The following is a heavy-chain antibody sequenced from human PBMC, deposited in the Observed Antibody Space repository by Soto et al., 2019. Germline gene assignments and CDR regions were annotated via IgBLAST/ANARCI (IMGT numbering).Heavy chain of an antibody. Sequence: SXTRSLDCRESRGSDPGCRWSRLQKPPGKGREYMGYIYYSGSTNYNYYLKGRGTISVDTSKNQFSLKLSSLTAAETSVYFCARHSLLLWPRCDGWGQGTLV. D-gene: IGHD2-15*01. CDR3: ARHSLLLWPRCDG. V-gene: IGHV4-59*02. J-gene: IGHJ4*02. CDR1: RGSDPGCR. CDR2: IYYSGST.